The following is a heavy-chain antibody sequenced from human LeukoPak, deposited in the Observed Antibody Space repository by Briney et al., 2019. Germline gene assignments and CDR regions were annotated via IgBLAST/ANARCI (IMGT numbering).Heavy chain of an antibody. V-gene: IGHV4-59*12. CDR1: DGSINSYY. CDR3: AREYQLHGYYYYYYMDV. D-gene: IGHD2-2*01. Sequence: SETLSLTCSVSDGSINSYYWSWIRQPPGKGLEWIGYIHSSGATHYNPSLKSRVTTSLDTSKNQFSLKLSSVTAADTAVYYCAREYQLHGYYYYYYMDVWGKGTTVTVSS. J-gene: IGHJ6*03. CDR2: IHSSGAT.